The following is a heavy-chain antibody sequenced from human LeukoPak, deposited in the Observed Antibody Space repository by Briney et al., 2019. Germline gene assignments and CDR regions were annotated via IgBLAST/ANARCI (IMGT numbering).Heavy chain of an antibody. CDR2: ISSSSSTI. CDR1: GFTFSSYS. J-gene: IGHJ4*02. CDR3: ARDKRDILTGYYDY. V-gene: IGHV3-48*01. D-gene: IGHD3-9*01. Sequence: PGGSLRLSCAASGFTFSSYSMNWVRQAPGKGLEWVSYISSSSSTIYYADSVKGRFTISRDNAKNSLYLQMNSLRAEDTAVYYCARDKRDILTGYYDYWGQGTLVTVSS.